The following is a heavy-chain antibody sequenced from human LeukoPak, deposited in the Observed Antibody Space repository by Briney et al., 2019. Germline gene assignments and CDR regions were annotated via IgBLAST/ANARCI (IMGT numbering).Heavy chain of an antibody. Sequence: PGGPLRLSCAASGFTFSNAWMSWVRQAPGKGLEWVGRIKSKTDGGTTDYAAPVKGRFTISRDDSKNTLYLQMNSLKTEDTAVYYCVEGDYGDYVFYWGQGTLVTVSS. CDR2: IKSKTDGGTT. D-gene: IGHD3-16*01. V-gene: IGHV3-15*01. CDR1: GFTFSNAW. J-gene: IGHJ4*02. CDR3: VEGDYGDYVFY.